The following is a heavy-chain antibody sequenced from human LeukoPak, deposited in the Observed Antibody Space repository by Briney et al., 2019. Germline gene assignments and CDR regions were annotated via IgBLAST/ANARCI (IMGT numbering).Heavy chain of an antibody. Sequence: SETLSLTCTVPDGSISSGGYYWTWIRQHPGKGLEWIGYISYSATTSYKPSLKSRVTISRDTSKNQFSLKLSSVTAADTAVYYCARATRNWIDPWGQGTLVTVSS. D-gene: IGHD2-2*01. CDR2: ISYSATT. J-gene: IGHJ5*02. CDR3: ARATRNWIDP. V-gene: IGHV4-31*03. CDR1: DGSISSGGYY.